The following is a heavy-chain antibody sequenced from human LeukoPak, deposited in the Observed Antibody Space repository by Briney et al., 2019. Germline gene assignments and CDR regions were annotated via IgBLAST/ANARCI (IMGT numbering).Heavy chain of an antibody. CDR3: ARSMNDLWSGYYSPGAFDF. J-gene: IGHJ3*01. V-gene: IGHV3-7*01. D-gene: IGHD3-3*01. CDR1: GFTFSNFW. Sequence: GGSLRLSCAASGFTFSNFWMSWVRQAPGKGLEWVANIKQDGSEKYYVDSVKGRFTISRDNAKKSLYLQMHSLRVEDTAVYYCARSMNDLWSGYYSPGAFDFWGQGTMVTVSS. CDR2: IKQDGSEK.